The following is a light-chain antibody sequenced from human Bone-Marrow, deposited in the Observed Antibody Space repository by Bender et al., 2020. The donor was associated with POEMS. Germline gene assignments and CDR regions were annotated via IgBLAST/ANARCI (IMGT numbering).Light chain of an antibody. V-gene: IGLV3-21*02. J-gene: IGLJ3*02. CDR1: NIGSES. CDR2: DDN. Sequence: SYVMTQPPSVSVAPGQTATITCGGTNIGSESVHWYQQKPGQAPVLVVYDDNDRPSGIPERFSGSNSGNTANLTISRVGVGDEADYYCQVWDGSSDHWVFGGGTKLTVL. CDR3: QVWDGSSDHWV.